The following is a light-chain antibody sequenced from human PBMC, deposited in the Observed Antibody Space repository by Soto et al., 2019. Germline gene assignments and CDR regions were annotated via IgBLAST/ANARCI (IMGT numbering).Light chain of an antibody. Sequence: ENLLAQSPGTPFFSPGEKDTPPCRASQSVSSNSLAWYQQKPGQAPSLLIYGASTRATGIPDRFSGSGSGTDFTLTISRLEPEDFAVYYCQQYGSSPTTFGQGTKVDIK. CDR2: GAS. CDR1: QSVSSNS. J-gene: IGKJ1*01. V-gene: IGKV3-20*01. CDR3: QQYGSSPTT.